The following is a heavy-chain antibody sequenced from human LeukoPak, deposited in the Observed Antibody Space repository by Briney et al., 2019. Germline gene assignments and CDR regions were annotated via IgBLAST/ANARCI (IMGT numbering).Heavy chain of an antibody. D-gene: IGHD3-22*01. CDR3: AREAHYYDSSGYYLDAFDI. Sequence: PGGSLRLSCAASGFTFSSYAMSWVRQAPGKGLEWVSSISDSSGRTYYTDSVKGRFTISRDNAKNSLYLQMNSLRAEDAAVYYCAREAHYYDSSGYYLDAFDIWGQGSMVTVSS. CDR1: GFTFSSYA. J-gene: IGHJ3*02. CDR2: ISDSSGRT. V-gene: IGHV3-23*01.